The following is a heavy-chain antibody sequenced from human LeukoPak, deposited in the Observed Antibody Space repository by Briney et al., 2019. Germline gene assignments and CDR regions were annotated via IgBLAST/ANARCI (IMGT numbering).Heavy chain of an antibody. V-gene: IGHV4-34*01. D-gene: IGHD5-18*01. CDR1: GGSFSGYY. CDR2: INHSGST. Sequence: SETLSLTCAVYGGSFSGYYWSWIRQPPGKGLEWIGEINHSGSTNCNPSLKSRVTISVDTSKNQFSLKLSSVTAADTAVYYCARGRYSYGLPFDYWGQGTLVTVSS. J-gene: IGHJ4*02. CDR3: ARGRYSYGLPFDY.